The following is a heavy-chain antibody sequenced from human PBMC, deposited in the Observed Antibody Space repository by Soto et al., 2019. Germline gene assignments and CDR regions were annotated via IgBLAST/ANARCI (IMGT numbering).Heavy chain of an antibody. CDR3: SRDYGKSGYDYFDP. Sequence: QVQLIQSGAEVKKPGASVTVSCKASGYSFTGHYMHWVRQAPGQGLERMGWIDPKSGDTKYAQKFQDRVTITTDTSSSTAYMDLSGLRSDDTAVYYCSRDYGKSGYDYFDPCCQGTLVTV. CDR1: GYSFTGHY. V-gene: IGHV1-2*02. CDR2: IDPKSGDT. D-gene: IGHD3-22*01. J-gene: IGHJ5*02.